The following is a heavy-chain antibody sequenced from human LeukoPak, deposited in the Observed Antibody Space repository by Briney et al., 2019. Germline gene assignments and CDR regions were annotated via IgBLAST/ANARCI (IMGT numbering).Heavy chain of an antibody. D-gene: IGHD3-22*01. CDR2: INPNSGGT. CDR1: GYTFTGYY. V-gene: IGHV1-2*02. Sequence: ASVKVSCKASGYTFTGYYMHWVRQAPGQGLEWKGWINPNSGGTNYAQKFQGRVTMTRDTSISTAYMELSRLRSDGTAVYYCASSYYYDSSGYRPLDYWGQGTLVTVSS. CDR3: ASSYYYDSSGYRPLDY. J-gene: IGHJ4*02.